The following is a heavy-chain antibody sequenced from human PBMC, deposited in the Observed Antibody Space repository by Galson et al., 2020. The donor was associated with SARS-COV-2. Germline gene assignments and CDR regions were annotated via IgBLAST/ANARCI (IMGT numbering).Heavy chain of an antibody. J-gene: IGHJ4*02. CDR3: ARETEDHTSSGYDY. CDR2: ISYDGTTN. D-gene: IGHD3-22*01. CDR1: GFAFSNSA. Sequence: GGSLRLTCAASGFAFSNSAMHWVRQAPGKGLEWVAIISYDGTTNYNSDSVKGRFTISSDISKNRLHLQMNGLRPEDTAVYYCARETEDHTSSGYDYWGQGALVSVSS. V-gene: IGHV3-30*04.